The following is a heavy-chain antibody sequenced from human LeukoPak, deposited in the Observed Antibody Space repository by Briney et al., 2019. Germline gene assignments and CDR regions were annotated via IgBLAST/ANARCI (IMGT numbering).Heavy chain of an antibody. CDR1: GLTVSSNY. CDR3: ARDQAFLSSDAFDI. CDR2: IYSGGST. D-gene: IGHD3-16*01. J-gene: IGHJ3*02. Sequence: GGSLRLSCAASGLTVSSNYMSWVRQAPGKGLEWVSVIYSGGSTYYADSVKGRFTISRDNSKNTLYLQMNSLRAEDTAVYYCARDQAFLSSDAFDIWGQGTMVTVSS. V-gene: IGHV3-53*01.